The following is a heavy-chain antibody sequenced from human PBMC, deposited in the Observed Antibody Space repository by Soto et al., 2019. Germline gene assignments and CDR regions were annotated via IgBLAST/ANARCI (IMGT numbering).Heavy chain of an antibody. Sequence: QVQLQESGPGLVKPSQTLSLTCTVSGGSISSGDYYWSWIRQPPGKGLEWIGYIYYSGSTYYNPSLTSRVTISVDTSKNQFSLKLSSVTAADMAVYYCARDSLDYGDAFDIWGQGTMVTVSS. CDR1: GGSISSGDYY. V-gene: IGHV4-30-4*01. D-gene: IGHD4-17*01. CDR3: ARDSLDYGDAFDI. J-gene: IGHJ3*02. CDR2: IYYSGST.